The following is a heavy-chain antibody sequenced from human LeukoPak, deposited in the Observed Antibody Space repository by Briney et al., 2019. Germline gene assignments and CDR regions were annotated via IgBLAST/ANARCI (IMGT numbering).Heavy chain of an antibody. D-gene: IGHD1-26*01. Sequence: GGSLRLSCTGSGFTFGHYALAWVRQAPGKGLEWLGFIRSQAYGGTTEYAASVKGRFTISRDDSKSIAYLQMNSLKTEDTAVYYCTRDEDIVGATTLLGAFDIWGQGTMVTVSS. J-gene: IGHJ3*02. CDR3: TRDEDIVGATTLLGAFDI. CDR1: GFTFGHYA. CDR2: IRSQAYGGTT. V-gene: IGHV3-49*04.